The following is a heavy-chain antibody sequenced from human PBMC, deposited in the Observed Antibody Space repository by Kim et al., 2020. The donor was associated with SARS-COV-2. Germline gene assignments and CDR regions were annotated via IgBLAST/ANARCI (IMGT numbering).Heavy chain of an antibody. V-gene: IGHV4-39*01. D-gene: IGHD3-22*01. CDR3: ASLTYHYDSSGYYSNY. CDR2: IYYSGST. J-gene: IGHJ4*02. CDR1: GGSISSSSYY. Sequence: SETLSLTCTVSGGSISSSSYYWGWIRQPPGKGLEWIGSIYYSGSTYYNPSLKSRVTISVDTSKNQFSLKLSSVTAADTAVYYCASLTYHYDSSGYYSNYWGQGTLVTVSS.